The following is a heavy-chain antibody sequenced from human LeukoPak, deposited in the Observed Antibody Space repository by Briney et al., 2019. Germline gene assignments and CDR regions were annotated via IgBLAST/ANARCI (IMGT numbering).Heavy chain of an antibody. CDR2: IWYDGSNK. J-gene: IGHJ1*01. CDR3: ARGDYYESSGYSQYFQH. V-gene: IGHV3-33*01. CDR1: GFTLSNYG. Sequence: GRSLGLSCAASGFTLSNYGMHWVRQPPGKGLEWVAIIWYDGSNKNYADSVKGRFTISRDNSKNTLYLQMNSLRGEDTAVYYCARGDYYESSGYSQYFQHWGQVTLVTVSS. D-gene: IGHD3-22*01.